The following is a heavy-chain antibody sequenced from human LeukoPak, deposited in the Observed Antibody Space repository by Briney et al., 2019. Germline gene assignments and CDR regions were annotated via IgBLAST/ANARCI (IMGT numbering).Heavy chain of an antibody. J-gene: IGHJ4*02. Sequence: SDTLSLTCTVSGGSISSYYWSWIRQPPGKGLEWIGYMYYSGGTNYSPSLRSRVTISVDTSKNQFSLKLSSVTAADTAVYYCARNLGSGWYYDYWGQGILVTVSS. D-gene: IGHD6-19*01. V-gene: IGHV4-59*07. CDR2: MYYSGGT. CDR3: ARNLGSGWYYDY. CDR1: GGSISSYY.